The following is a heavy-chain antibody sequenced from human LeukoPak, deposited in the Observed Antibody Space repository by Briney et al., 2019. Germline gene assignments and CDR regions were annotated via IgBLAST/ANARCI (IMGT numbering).Heavy chain of an antibody. CDR1: GFTFSSYS. CDR3: ARSYSSSSGWFDP. V-gene: IGHV3-48*04. Sequence: PGGSLRLSCAASGFTFSSYSMNWARQAPGKGLEWVSYISSSSSTIYYADSVKGRFTISRDNAKNSLYLQMNSLRAEDTAVYYCARSYSSSSGWFDPWGQGTLVTVSS. J-gene: IGHJ5*02. D-gene: IGHD6-6*01. CDR2: ISSSSSTI.